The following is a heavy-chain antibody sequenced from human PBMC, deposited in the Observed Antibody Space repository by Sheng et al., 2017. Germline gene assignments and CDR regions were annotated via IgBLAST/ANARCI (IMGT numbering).Heavy chain of an antibody. D-gene: IGHD4-4*01. Sequence: QVQLQQWGAGLLKPSETLSLTCAVYGGSFSGYYWSWIRQPPGKGLEWIGEINHSGSTNYNPSLKSRVTISVDTSKNQFSLKLSSVTAADTAVYYCARLDTYSNYVSYYYGMDVWGQGTTVTVSS. J-gene: IGHJ6*02. V-gene: IGHV4-34*01. CDR2: INHSGST. CDR1: GGSFSGYY. CDR3: ARLDTYSNYVSYYYGMDV.